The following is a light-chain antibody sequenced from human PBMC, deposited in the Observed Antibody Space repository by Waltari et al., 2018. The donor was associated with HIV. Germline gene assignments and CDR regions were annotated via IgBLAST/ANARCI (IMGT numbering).Light chain of an antibody. CDR1: SPTTGAGSD. CDR3: QSYDSSLSGFVV. CDR2: GNT. J-gene: IGLJ2*01. V-gene: IGLV1-40*01. Sequence: QSVLTPPPSVSGAPGQRVTISCTGTSPTTGAGSDVHWYQQLPGTAPKVLIYGNTNRPSGVPDRFSGSKSGTSASLAITGLQAEDEADYYCQSYDSSLSGFVVFGGGTKVTVL.